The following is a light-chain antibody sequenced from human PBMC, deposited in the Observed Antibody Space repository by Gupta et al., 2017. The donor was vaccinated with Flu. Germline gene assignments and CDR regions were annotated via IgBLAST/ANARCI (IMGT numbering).Light chain of an antibody. J-gene: IGKJ1*01. CDR2: KAS. CDR3: HQDNCSPVT. V-gene: IGKV1-5*03. CDR1: QSISSW. Sequence: DIQMTQSPSILSASVGDRVTITCRASQSISSWLAWFQQKPGKAPKLLIYKASSLESGVPARFSGSGSGTEFTLTISRLQPDDFATYYCHQDNCSPVTFGQGTKVEVK.